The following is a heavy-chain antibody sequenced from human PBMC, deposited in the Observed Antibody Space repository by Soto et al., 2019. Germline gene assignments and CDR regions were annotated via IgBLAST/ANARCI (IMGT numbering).Heavy chain of an antibody. Sequence: PGGSLRLSCAASGFTFSSYAMSWVRQAPGKGLEWVSAINGSGGSTYYADSVKGRFTISRDNSKNTLFLQMNSLRAEDTAVYYCAKAPPASPYYYDSSGYAVDYWGQGTLVTVSS. CDR3: AKAPPASPYYYDSSGYAVDY. CDR1: GFTFSSYA. D-gene: IGHD3-22*01. CDR2: INGSGGST. J-gene: IGHJ4*02. V-gene: IGHV3-23*01.